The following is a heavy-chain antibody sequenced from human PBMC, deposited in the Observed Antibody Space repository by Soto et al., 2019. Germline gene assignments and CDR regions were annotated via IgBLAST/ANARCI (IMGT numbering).Heavy chain of an antibody. CDR2: ISAHNGNT. J-gene: IGHJ4*02. CDR1: GYTFTSYG. D-gene: IGHD1-1*01. V-gene: IGHV1-18*01. Sequence: QVHLVQSGAEVKKPGASVKVSCKGSGYTFTSYGITWVRQAPGQGLEWMGWISAHNGNTDYAQKLQGRVTVTRDTSTSTAYMELRRLRSDDTAVYYCARGRYVDYWGQGALVTVSS. CDR3: ARGRYVDY.